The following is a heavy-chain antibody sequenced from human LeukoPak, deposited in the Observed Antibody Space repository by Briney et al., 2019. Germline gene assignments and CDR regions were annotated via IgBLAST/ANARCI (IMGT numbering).Heavy chain of an antibody. CDR2: INTNTGNP. J-gene: IGHJ4*02. CDR3: ARDRTLFDY. CDR1: RYTFTCDA. D-gene: IGHD1-14*01. V-gene: IGHV7-4-1*02. Sequence: ASVQLSCTHSRYTFTCDARKELGGAPGHRLEWMGWINTNTGNPTYAQGFTGRFVFSLDTSVSTAYLQISSLKTEDTAVYYCARDRTLFDYWGQGTLVTVSS.